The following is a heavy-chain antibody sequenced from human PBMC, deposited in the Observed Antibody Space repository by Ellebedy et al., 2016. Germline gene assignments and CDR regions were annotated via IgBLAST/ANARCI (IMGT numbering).Heavy chain of an antibody. Sequence: GESLKISXAASGFTFSNYGMNWVRQAPGKGLEWVSSISITSSYEYYADPVKGRFTISRDNAKNSLYLQMNSLRAEDTALYYCAKDIGWVTGTISGFDYWGQGTLVTVSS. CDR1: GFTFSNYG. D-gene: IGHD1-14*01. J-gene: IGHJ4*02. CDR2: ISITSSYE. CDR3: AKDIGWVTGTISGFDY. V-gene: IGHV3-21*04.